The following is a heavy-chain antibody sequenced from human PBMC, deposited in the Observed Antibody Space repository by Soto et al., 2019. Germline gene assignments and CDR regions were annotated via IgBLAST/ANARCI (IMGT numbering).Heavy chain of an antibody. D-gene: IGHD6-19*01. J-gene: IGHJ6*02. CDR3: ASPLKAVAGPSLPYYYYGMDV. CDR2: IIPIFGTA. CDR1: GGTFSSYA. V-gene: IGHV1-69*01. Sequence: QVQLVQSGAEVKKPGSSVKVSCKASGGTFSSYAISWVRQAPGQGLEWMGGIIPIFGTANYAQKFQGRVTITADESTSSAYMELSSLRSEDTAVYYCASPLKAVAGPSLPYYYYGMDVWGQGTTVTVSS.